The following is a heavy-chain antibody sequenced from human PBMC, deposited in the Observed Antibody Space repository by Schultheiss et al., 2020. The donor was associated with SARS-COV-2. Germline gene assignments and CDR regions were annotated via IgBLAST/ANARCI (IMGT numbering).Heavy chain of an antibody. CDR1: GFTFSSYA. CDR3: ATLGGGDYGDSHDAFDI. Sequence: GGSLRLSCAASGFTFSSYAMHWVRQAPGKGLEWVSYISSSSSTIYYADSVKGRFTISRDNAKNSLYLQMNSLRDEDTAVYYCATLGGGDYGDSHDAFDIWGQGTMVTVSS. J-gene: IGHJ3*02. D-gene: IGHD4-17*01. CDR2: ISSSSSTI. V-gene: IGHV3-48*02.